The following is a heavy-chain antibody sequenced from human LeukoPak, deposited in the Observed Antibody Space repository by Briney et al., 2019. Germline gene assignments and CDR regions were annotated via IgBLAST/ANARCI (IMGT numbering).Heavy chain of an antibody. J-gene: IGHJ4*02. V-gene: IGHV3-53*01. Sequence: GGSLRLSCAASGFTVSSNYMSWVRQAPGKGLEWVSVIYSGGSTYYADSVKGRFTISRDNSKNTLYPQMNSLRAEDTAVYYCARVGMVIAAAGTATFFDYWGQGTLVTVSS. CDR2: IYSGGST. CDR3: ARVGMVIAAAGTATFFDY. D-gene: IGHD6-13*01. CDR1: GFTVSSNY.